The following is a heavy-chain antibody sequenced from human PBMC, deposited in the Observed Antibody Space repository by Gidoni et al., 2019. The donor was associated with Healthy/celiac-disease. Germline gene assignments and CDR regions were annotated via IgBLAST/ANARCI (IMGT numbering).Heavy chain of an antibody. J-gene: IGHJ4*02. CDR1: GFTFSSYA. CDR3: AKEDRNGYKTFDY. Sequence: EVQLLESGGGLVQPGGSLRLSCAASGFTFSSYAMSWVRQAPGKGLEWVSASSGSGGRTYYADSVKGRFTISRDNAKNTLYLQMNSLRAEDTAVYYCAKEDRNGYKTFDYWGQGTLVTVSS. V-gene: IGHV3-23*01. D-gene: IGHD5-12*01. CDR2: SSGSGGRT.